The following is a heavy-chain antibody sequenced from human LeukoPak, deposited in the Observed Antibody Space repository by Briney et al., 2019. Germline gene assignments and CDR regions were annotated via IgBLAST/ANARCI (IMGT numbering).Heavy chain of an antibody. J-gene: IGHJ4*02. CDR2: IIPIFGTA. V-gene: IGHV1-69*13. CDR1: GGTFSSYA. D-gene: IGHD2-15*01. Sequence: SVKVSCKASGGTFSSYAISWVRQAPGQGLEWMGGIIPIFGTANYAQKFQGRVTITADESTSTAYMELGSLRSEDTAVYYCARAELGYCSGGSCYSSFDYWGQGTLVTVSS. CDR3: ARAELGYCSGGSCYSSFDY.